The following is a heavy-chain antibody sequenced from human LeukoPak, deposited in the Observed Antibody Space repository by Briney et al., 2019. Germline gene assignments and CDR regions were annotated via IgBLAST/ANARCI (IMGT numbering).Heavy chain of an antibody. J-gene: IGHJ6*02. CDR3: AIDEPDYYDSSGYRHYYNGMDV. CDR1: GFTFSSYA. Sequence: GGSLRLSCAASGFTFSSYAMSWVRQAPGKGLEWVSAISGSGGSTYYADSVKGRFTISRDNSKNTLYLQMNSLRAEDTAVYYCAIDEPDYYDSSGYRHYYNGMDVRGQGTTVTVSS. D-gene: IGHD3-22*01. CDR2: ISGSGGST. V-gene: IGHV3-23*01.